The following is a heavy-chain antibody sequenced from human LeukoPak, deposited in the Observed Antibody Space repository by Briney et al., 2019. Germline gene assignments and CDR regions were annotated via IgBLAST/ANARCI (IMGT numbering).Heavy chain of an antibody. Sequence: ASVKVSCKASGYTFTNYGISWVRQAPGQGLEWMGWISAYNGNTNYAQKLQGRVTMTTDTSTSTAYMELRSLRSDDTAVYYCARAGYCSSTSCYEADYYYYGMDVWGQGTTVTVSS. CDR1: GYTFTNYG. V-gene: IGHV1-18*01. J-gene: IGHJ6*02. D-gene: IGHD2-2*01. CDR3: ARAGYCSSTSCYEADYYYYGMDV. CDR2: ISAYNGNT.